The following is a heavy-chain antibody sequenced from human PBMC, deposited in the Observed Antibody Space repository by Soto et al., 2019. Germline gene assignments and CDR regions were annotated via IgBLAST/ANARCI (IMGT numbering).Heavy chain of an antibody. J-gene: IGHJ4*02. Sequence: EVQLVESGGGLIQPGGSLRLSCAASGFTFSSYGMNWVRQAPGKGLEWVSYISGSSSTIYYADSVKGRFTISRDNAKNSLYLQMNSLRAKDTAVYHCTRSGFYGDYVAYWGQGTLVTVSS. CDR3: TRSGFYGDYVAY. D-gene: IGHD4-17*01. CDR1: GFTFSSYG. CDR2: ISGSSSTI. V-gene: IGHV3-48*01.